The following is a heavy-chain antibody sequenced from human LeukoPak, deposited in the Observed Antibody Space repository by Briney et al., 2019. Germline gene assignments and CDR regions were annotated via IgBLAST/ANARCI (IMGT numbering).Heavy chain of an antibody. V-gene: IGHV1-18*01. CDR2: SIGYSGKA. D-gene: IGHD1-1*01. Sequence: ASVKVSCKASGYTFTSYGISWVRQAPGQGLEWIGWSIGYSGKANYAQKLQGRITMTTDTSTSTVYMELRRLRSDDTAVYYCARGKTIDYWGQGTLVTVSS. CDR3: ARGKTIDY. CDR1: GYTFTSYG. J-gene: IGHJ4*02.